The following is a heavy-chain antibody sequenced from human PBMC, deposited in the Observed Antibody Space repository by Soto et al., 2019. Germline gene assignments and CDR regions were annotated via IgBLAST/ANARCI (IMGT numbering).Heavy chain of an antibody. D-gene: IGHD4-4*01. CDR1: GGSISSYY. CDR3: ARKVNNNWFDP. J-gene: IGHJ5*02. Sequence: PSETLSLTCTVSGGSISSYYWSWIRHPPGKGLEWIGYIYYSGSTNYNPSLKSRVTISVDTSKNQFSLKLSSVTAADTAVYYCARKVNNNWFDPWGKGTLVTVSS. V-gene: IGHV4-59*01. CDR2: IYYSGST.